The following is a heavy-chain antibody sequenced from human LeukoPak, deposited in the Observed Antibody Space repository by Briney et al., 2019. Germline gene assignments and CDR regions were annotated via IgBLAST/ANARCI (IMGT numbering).Heavy chain of an antibody. CDR3: ARDLGDITMVRGDADY. CDR1: GFTFSSYE. J-gene: IGHJ4*02. Sequence: GGSLRLSCAASGFTFSSYEMNWVRQAPGKGLEWVSYISSSGSTIHYADSVKGRFTISRDNAKNSLYLQMNSLRAEDTAVYYCARDLGDITMVRGDADYWGQGTLVTVSS. CDR2: ISSSGSTI. V-gene: IGHV3-48*03. D-gene: IGHD3-10*01.